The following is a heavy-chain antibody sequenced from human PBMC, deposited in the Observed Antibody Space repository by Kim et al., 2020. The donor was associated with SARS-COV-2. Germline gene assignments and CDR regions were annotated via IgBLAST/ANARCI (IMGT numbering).Heavy chain of an antibody. V-gene: IGHV3-30*04. CDR3: ARERFAALDY. Sequence: GGSLRLSCAASGFTFSSYAMHWVRQAPGKGLEWVAVISYDGSNKYYADSVKGRFTISRDNSKNTLYLQMNSLRAEDTAVYYCARERFAALDYWGQGTLVT. D-gene: IGHD3-16*01. J-gene: IGHJ4*02. CDR1: GFTFSSYA. CDR2: ISYDGSNK.